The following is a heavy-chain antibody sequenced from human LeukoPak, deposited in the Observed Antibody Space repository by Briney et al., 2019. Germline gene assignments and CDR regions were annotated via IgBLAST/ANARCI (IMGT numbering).Heavy chain of an antibody. V-gene: IGHV1-69*04. D-gene: IGHD5-18*01. CDR3: ARSEGGYSHFDY. CDR2: IIPILGIA. CDR1: GGTFSSYA. Sequence: GASVTVSCTASGGTFSSYAISWVRQAPGQGLEWMGRIIPILGIANYAQKFQGRVTITADKSTSTAYMELSSLRSEDTAVYYCARSEGGYSHFDYWGQGTLVTVSS. J-gene: IGHJ4*02.